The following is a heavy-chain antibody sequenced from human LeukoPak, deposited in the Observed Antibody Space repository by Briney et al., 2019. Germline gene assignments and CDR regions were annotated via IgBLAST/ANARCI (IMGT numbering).Heavy chain of an antibody. CDR3: ASTRGSYPDAFDI. CDR1: GFTFSSYE. V-gene: IGHV3-21*01. Sequence: GGSLRLSCAASGFTFSSYEMNWVRQAPGKGLEWVSSISSSSSYIYYADSVKGRFTISRDNAKNSLYLQMNSLRAEDTAVYYCASTRGSYPDAFDIWGQGTMVTVSS. J-gene: IGHJ3*02. D-gene: IGHD1-26*01. CDR2: ISSSSSYI.